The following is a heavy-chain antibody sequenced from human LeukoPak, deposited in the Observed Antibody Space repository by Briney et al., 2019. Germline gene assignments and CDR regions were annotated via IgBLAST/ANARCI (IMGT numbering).Heavy chain of an antibody. CDR3: ARDPAYFGSNSWYRGFDY. Sequence: PGGSLRLSCAASEFTFSSYDMNWVRQAPGKGLEWVSYISSSGNTIYYADSVKGRFTISRDNAENSVHLQMNNLGAEDTAVYYCARDPAYFGSNSWYRGFDYWGQGTLVTVSS. CDR2: ISSSGNTI. J-gene: IGHJ4*02. V-gene: IGHV3-48*03. D-gene: IGHD6-13*01. CDR1: EFTFSSYD.